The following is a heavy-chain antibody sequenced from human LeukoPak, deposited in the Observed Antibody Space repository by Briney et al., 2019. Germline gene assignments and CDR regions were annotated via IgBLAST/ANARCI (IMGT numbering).Heavy chain of an antibody. CDR2: INHSGGA. Sequence: KPSETLSLTCALYGGSFSGYYWSWIRQPPGKGLEWIAEINHSGGANYNPSLKSRVTISVDTSKNQFSLKLSSVTAADTAVYYCARVTDSSGYYDYWGQGTLVTVSS. J-gene: IGHJ4*02. CDR1: GGSFSGYY. V-gene: IGHV4-34*01. CDR3: ARVTDSSGYYDY. D-gene: IGHD3-22*01.